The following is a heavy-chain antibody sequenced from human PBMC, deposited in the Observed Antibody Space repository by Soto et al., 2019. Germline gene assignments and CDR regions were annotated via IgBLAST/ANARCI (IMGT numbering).Heavy chain of an antibody. CDR3: ETDGAEAGMYYGMDV. D-gene: IGHD6-13*01. J-gene: IGHJ6*02. CDR1: GFTFSSYS. V-gene: IGHV3-21*01. Sequence: GGSLRLSCAASGFTFSSYSMNWVRQAPGKGLEWVSSISSSSSYIYYADSVKGRFTISRDNAKNSLYLQMNSLRAEDTAVYYCETDGAEAGMYYGMDVWGQGTTVTVSS. CDR2: ISSSSSYI.